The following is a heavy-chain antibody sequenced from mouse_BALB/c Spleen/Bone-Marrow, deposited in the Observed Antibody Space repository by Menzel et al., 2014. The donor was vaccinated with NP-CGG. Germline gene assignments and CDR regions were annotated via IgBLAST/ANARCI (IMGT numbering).Heavy chain of an antibody. J-gene: IGHJ3*01. V-gene: IGHV4-1*02. D-gene: IGHD1-2*01. Sequence: EVQLVESGGGLVQPGGSLKLSCAASGFDFSGFWMSWVRQAPGRGLEWIGEINPDSNTINYSPSLKDKFIISRDNAKNTLYLQMSKVRSEDTAFYYCARLGYYGSFADWGQGTLVTVSA. CDR2: INPDSNTI. CDR3: ARLGYYGSFAD. CDR1: GFDFSGFW.